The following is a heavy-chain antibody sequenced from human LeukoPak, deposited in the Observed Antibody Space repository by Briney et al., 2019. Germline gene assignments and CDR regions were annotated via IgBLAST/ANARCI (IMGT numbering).Heavy chain of an antibody. Sequence: GGSLRLSCVVSGFTFSRYEMNWVRQAPGKGLEWVSYISSSGTTVHYADSVKGRFTISRDNSKNTLYLQMNSLKAEDTAVYYCARDGEWGTGAFDIWGQGTMVTVSS. CDR3: ARDGEWGTGAFDI. J-gene: IGHJ3*02. CDR2: ISSSGTTV. V-gene: IGHV3-48*03. CDR1: GFTFSRYE. D-gene: IGHD3-16*01.